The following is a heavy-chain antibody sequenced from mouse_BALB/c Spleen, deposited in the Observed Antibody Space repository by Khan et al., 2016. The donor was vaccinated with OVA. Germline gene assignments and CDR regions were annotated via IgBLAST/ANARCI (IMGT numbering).Heavy chain of an antibody. D-gene: IGHD1-2*01. CDR2: ISYSGST. V-gene: IGHV3-2*02. CDR1: GYSITSGYG. Sequence: EVQLQESGPGLVKPSQSLSLTCTVTGYSITSGYGWNWIRQFSGKKPEWMGYISYSGSTNYNPSLKSRISIPRDTSKYQFFLQLNSVLTEDKATYYCARTARIKYWSQGTTLTVSS. CDR3: ARTARIKY. J-gene: IGHJ2*01.